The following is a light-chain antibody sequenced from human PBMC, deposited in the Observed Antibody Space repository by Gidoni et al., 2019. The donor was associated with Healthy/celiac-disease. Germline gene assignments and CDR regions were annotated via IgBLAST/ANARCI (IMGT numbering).Light chain of an antibody. CDR1: QSISSY. J-gene: IGKJ1*01. CDR2: AAS. V-gene: IGKV1-39*01. CDR3: HQSYSTPPWT. Sequence: DIQMTQSPSSLSASVGDRVTITCRASQSISSYLSWYQQKPGKAPQLLIYAASSLQSGVPSRFSGSGSGTDFTLTISSLQPEDFATYYCHQSYSTPPWTFGQGTKVEIK.